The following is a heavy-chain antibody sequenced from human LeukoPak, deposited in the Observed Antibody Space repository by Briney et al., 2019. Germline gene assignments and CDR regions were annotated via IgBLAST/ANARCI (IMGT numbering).Heavy chain of an antibody. CDR2: INHSGST. V-gene: IGHV4-34*01. J-gene: IGHJ5*02. CDR1: GGSFSGYY. CDR3: ARGQYIVVVPAAEGVNWFDP. D-gene: IGHD2-2*01. Sequence: PSETLSLTCAVYGGSFSGYYWSWIRQPPGKGLEWIGEINHSGSTNYNPSLKSRVTISVDTSKNQFSLKLSSVTAADTAVYYCARGQYIVVVPAAEGVNWFDPWGQGTLVTVSS.